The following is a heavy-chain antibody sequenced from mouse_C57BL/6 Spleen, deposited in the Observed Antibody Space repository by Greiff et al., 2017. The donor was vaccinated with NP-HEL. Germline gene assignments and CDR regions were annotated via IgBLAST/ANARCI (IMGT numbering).Heavy chain of an antibody. CDR2: ISSGSSTI. D-gene: IGHD2-3*01. CDR1: GFTFSDYG. J-gene: IGHJ3*01. Sequence: EVQLVESGGGLVKPGGSLKLSCAASGFTFSDYGMHWVRQAPEKGLEWVAYISSGSSTIYYADTVKGRFTISRDNAKNTLFLQMTSLRSEDTAMYYCAVGDDGYYSWFAYWGQGTLVTVSA. CDR3: AVGDDGYYSWFAY. V-gene: IGHV5-17*01.